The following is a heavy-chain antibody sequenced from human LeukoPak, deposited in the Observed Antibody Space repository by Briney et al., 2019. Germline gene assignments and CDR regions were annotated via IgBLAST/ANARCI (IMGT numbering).Heavy chain of an antibody. CDR3: AKEKLRYYDY. CDR1: GFTFSTYV. Sequence: GGSLRLSCEASGFTFSTYVMSWDRQAPGKGLECVSSISGSGGTTYYADSVKGRFTISRDNSKNTVYLQMSSLTVEDTAIYYCAKEKLRYYDYWGQGALVTVSS. V-gene: IGHV3-23*01. D-gene: IGHD3-16*01. J-gene: IGHJ4*02. CDR2: ISGSGGTT.